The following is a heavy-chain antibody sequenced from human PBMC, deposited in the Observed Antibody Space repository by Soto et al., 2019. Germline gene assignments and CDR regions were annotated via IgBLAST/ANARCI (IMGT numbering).Heavy chain of an antibody. D-gene: IGHD6-19*01. Sequence: QVQLVQSGPEVKKPGTSVRVSCKASGFTFSNSAVQWGRQSRGQRLEWMGWIVVGSGHPNLAQKFQDRVTLTRDMSTGTAYMELSSLRSEDTAVYYCAADVIAVAGDFDHWGQGTQVTVSS. CDR1: GFTFSNSA. CDR3: AADVIAVAGDFDH. V-gene: IGHV1-58*01. CDR2: IVVGSGHP. J-gene: IGHJ4*02.